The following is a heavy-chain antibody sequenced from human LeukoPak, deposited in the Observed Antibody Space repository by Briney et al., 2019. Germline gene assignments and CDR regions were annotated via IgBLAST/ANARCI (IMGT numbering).Heavy chain of an antibody. CDR3: ARDSRAYCGGDCYSPFDY. CDR1: GFTFRSYT. V-gene: IGHV3-21*01. J-gene: IGHJ4*02. D-gene: IGHD2-21*02. Sequence: GGSLRLSCAASGFTFRSYTMNWVRQTPGKGLEWVSSISSSSSYIYYADSVKGRFTISRDNAKNSLYLQMNSLRAEDTAVYYCARDSRAYCGGDCYSPFDYWGQGTLVTVSS. CDR2: ISSSSSYI.